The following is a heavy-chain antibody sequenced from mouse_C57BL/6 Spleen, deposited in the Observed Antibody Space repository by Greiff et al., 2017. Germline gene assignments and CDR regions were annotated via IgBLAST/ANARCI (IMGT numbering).Heavy chain of an antibody. CDR2: IDPSDSYT. V-gene: IGHV1-59*01. Sequence: QVQLQQPGAELVRPGTSVKLSCKASGYTFTSYWMHWVKQRPGQGLEWIGVIDPSDSYTNYNQKFKGKATLTVDTSSSTAYMQLSSLTSEDSAVYYCARKDYDYDENYFDYWGQGTTLTVSS. CDR1: GYTFTSYW. D-gene: IGHD2-4*01. CDR3: ARKDYDYDENYFDY. J-gene: IGHJ2*01.